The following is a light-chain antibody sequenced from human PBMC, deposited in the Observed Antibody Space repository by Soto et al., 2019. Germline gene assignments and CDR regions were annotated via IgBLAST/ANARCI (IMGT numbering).Light chain of an antibody. V-gene: IGKV1-5*01. J-gene: IGKJ1*01. CDR1: QSISSW. Sequence: IQLSQSPSTLSASMGVGVTITCRASQSISSWLAWYQQKPGKAPKLLIYDASNLESGVPSRFSGGGSGTEFSLTISSLQPDDFATYYCQQYNSYSEAFGQGSMVDVK. CDR2: DAS. CDR3: QQYNSYSEA.